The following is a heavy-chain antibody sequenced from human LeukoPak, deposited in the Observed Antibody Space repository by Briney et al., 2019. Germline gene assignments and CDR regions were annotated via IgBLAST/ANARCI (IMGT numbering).Heavy chain of an antibody. CDR1: GFTFSDYY. CDR2: ITSSGTTI. J-gene: IGHJ6*04. D-gene: IGHD1-14*01. Sequence: GGSLRLSCAASGFTFSDYYMSCIRQAPGKGLEWVSSITSSGTTIYYADSVKGRFTISRDNAKNSLYLQMNSLRAEDTAVYYCATGFSRPYSYGMDVWGKGPTVTVP. V-gene: IGHV3-11*01. CDR3: ATGFSRPYSYGMDV.